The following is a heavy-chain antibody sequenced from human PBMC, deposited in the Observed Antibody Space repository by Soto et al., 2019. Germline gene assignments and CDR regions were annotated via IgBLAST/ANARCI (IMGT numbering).Heavy chain of an antibody. CDR1: GYTFTSYA. Sequence: GASVKVSCKASGYTFTSYAISWVRQAPGQGLEWMGGIIPIFGTANYAQKFQGRVTITADESTSTAYMELSSLRSEDTAVYYCARDTQDDGTDAFDIWGQGTMVTVSS. V-gene: IGHV1-69*13. CDR3: ARDTQDDGTDAFDI. D-gene: IGHD1-1*01. J-gene: IGHJ3*02. CDR2: IIPIFGTA.